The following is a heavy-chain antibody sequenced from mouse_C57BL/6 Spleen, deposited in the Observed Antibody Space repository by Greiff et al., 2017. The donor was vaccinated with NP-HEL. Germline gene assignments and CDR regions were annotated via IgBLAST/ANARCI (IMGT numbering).Heavy chain of an antibody. Sequence: QVHVKQSGAELARPGASVKLSCKASGYTFTSYGISWVKQRTGQGLEWIGEIYPRSGNTYYNEKFKGKATLTADKSSSTAYMELRSLTSEDSAVYFCAIKGRNAMDYWGQGTSVTVSS. CDR3: AIKGRNAMDY. CDR1: GYTFTSYG. D-gene: IGHD1-3*01. J-gene: IGHJ4*01. CDR2: IYPRSGNT. V-gene: IGHV1-81*01.